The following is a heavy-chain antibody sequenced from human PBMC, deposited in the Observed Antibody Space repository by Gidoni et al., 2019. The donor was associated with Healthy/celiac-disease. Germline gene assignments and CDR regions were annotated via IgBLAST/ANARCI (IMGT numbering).Heavy chain of an antibody. V-gene: IGHV4-34*01. D-gene: IGHD6-13*01. J-gene: IGHJ4*02. CDR2: INHSGST. Sequence: QVQLQQWGAGLLKPSETLSLTCAVYGGSFSGYYWSWIRQPPGKGLEWIGEINHSGSTNYNPSLKSRVTISVDTSKNQFSLKLSSVTAADTAVYYCARVRGRAAAGLFDYWGQGTLVTVSS. CDR1: GGSFSGYY. CDR3: ARVRGRAAAGLFDY.